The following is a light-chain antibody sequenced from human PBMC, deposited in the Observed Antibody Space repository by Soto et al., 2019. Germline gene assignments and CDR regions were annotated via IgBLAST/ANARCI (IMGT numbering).Light chain of an antibody. V-gene: IGLV1-40*01. J-gene: IGLJ2*01. CDR1: SSKIGTPYD. CDR2: GNS. Sequence: QSVLTQPPSVSGAPGQRVTISCTGSSSKIGTPYDVHWYQQLPGTAPKLLIYGNSNRPSGVPDRFSGSKSGTSASLAITGLQAEDEADYYCQSYDSSLSGYVIFGGGTKVTVL. CDR3: QSYDSSLSGYVI.